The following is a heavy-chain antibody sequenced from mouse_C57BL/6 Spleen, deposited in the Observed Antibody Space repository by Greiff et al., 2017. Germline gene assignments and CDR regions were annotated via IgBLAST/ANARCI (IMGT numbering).Heavy chain of an antibody. J-gene: IGHJ2*01. CDR3: ARSPSTMITTYFDY. CDR2: IYPRSGTT. CDR1: GYTFTSYG. V-gene: IGHV1-81*01. Sequence: VQLQQSGAELARPGASVKLSCKASGYTFTSYGISWVQQRTGQGLEWIGEIYPRSGTTYYNEKFKCKATLTADKSSSTAYMVLRSLTSEDSAVYFCARSPSTMITTYFDYWGQGTTLTVSS. D-gene: IGHD2-4*01.